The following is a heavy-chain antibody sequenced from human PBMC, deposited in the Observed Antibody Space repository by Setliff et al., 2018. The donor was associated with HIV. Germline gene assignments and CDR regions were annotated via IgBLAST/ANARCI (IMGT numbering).Heavy chain of an antibody. V-gene: IGHV3-30*04. J-gene: IGHJ6*03. CDR1: GFTFSSFA. Sequence: GGSLRLSCAASGFTFSSFAMHWVRQAPGKGLEWVAVLSYDGITEFYADSVRGRFTISRDNSNNTLYLQMNSLKTEDTAVYYCTRHDDYSDSVDYFYYYMDVWGKGTTVTVSS. D-gene: IGHD4-17*01. CDR3: TRHDDYSDSVDYFYYYMDV. CDR2: LSYDGITE.